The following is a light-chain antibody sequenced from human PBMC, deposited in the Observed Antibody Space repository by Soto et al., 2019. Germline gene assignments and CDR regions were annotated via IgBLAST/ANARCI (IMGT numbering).Light chain of an antibody. CDR1: SSDVGGFNY. V-gene: IGLV2-14*01. Sequence: QSVLTQPASVSGSPGQSITISCTGTSSDVGGFNYVSWYQHHPGKAPKLMIYEVSNRPSGVSNRFSGSKSGNTASLTISRLQAEDDADYYCSSYTSSSTLYVFGTGTKVT. CDR3: SSYTSSSTLYV. CDR2: EVS. J-gene: IGLJ1*01.